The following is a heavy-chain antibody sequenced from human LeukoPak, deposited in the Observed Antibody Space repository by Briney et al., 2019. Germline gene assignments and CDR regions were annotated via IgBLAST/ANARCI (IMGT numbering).Heavy chain of an antibody. CDR1: GDSISSYY. D-gene: IGHD6-19*01. CDR2: IYYSGST. V-gene: IGHV4-59*01. CDR3: ARDRTGWLAPDY. Sequence: SETLSLTCTVSGDSISSYYWTWIRQPPGKGLEWIGYIYYSGSTNYNPSLKSRVTISVDTSENQFSLKLTSVTAADTAVYYCARDRTGWLAPDYWGQGILVTVSS. J-gene: IGHJ4*02.